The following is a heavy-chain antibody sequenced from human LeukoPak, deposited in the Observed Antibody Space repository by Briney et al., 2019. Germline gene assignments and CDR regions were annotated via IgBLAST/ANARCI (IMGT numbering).Heavy chain of an antibody. Sequence: GGSLRLSCSASGFTFVDYAMSWVRQAPGKGLEWVGFIRSKAYGGTTEYAASVKGRLTISRDDLKSIAYLQMDSLKTEDTAMYYCGRRAGYSYGDAFDIWGQGTMVTVSS. CDR1: GFTFVDYA. V-gene: IGHV3-49*04. J-gene: IGHJ3*02. D-gene: IGHD5-18*01. CDR2: IRSKAYGGTT. CDR3: GRRAGYSYGDAFDI.